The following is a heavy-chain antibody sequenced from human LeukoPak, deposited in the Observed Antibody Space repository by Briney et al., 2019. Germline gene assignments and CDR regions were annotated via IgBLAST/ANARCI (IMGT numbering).Heavy chain of an antibody. CDR2: INPNSGVT. V-gene: IGHV1-2*02. Sequence: ASVKVSCKASGYTFTGYYMQWVRQAPGQGLEWMGWINPNSGVTNYAQKFQGRVTMTRDTSISTAYMELSRLRSDDTAVYFCARDHCDSSSGYEDYYCGMDVWGRGTTVTVSS. D-gene: IGHD6-25*01. CDR1: GYTFTGYY. CDR3: ARDHCDSSSGYEDYYCGMDV. J-gene: IGHJ6*02.